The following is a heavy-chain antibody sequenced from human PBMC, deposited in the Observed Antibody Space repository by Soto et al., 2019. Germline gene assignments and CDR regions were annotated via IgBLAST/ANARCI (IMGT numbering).Heavy chain of an antibody. CDR2: TYYRSKWYY. V-gene: IGHV6-1*01. CDR1: GDSVSSNTAA. D-gene: IGHD5-12*01. J-gene: IGHJ4*02. Sequence: QVQLQQSGPGLVKPSQTLSLTCAISGDSVSSNTAAWHWIRQSPSRGLEWLGRTYYRSKWYYDYALSVKNRITINPDTSTNHFSLQLNSVTPEDTAVYYCARQRGGYPDYWGQGTLVTVSS. CDR3: ARQRGGYPDY.